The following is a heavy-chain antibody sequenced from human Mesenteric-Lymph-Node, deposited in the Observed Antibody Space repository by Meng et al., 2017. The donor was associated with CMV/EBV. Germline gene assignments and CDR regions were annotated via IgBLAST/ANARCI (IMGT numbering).Heavy chain of an antibody. V-gene: IGHV4-34*01. CDR1: SGSVSGYY. CDR2: INHSGST. J-gene: IGHJ5*02. CDR3: ASLLNWFDP. Sequence: RYRNRSVYSGSVSGYYWSWIGQPQGKGLEWIGEINHSGSTNYNPSLKSRVTISVDTSKNQFSLKLSSVTAADTAVYYCASLLNWFDPWGQGTLVTVSS.